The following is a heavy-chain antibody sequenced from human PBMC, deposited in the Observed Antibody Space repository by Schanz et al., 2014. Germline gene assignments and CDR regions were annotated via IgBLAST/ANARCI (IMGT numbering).Heavy chain of an antibody. CDR2: ILPIVGIA. CDR1: GGTFSSYT. D-gene: IGHD1-26*01. CDR3: ARERPRKGDFDY. V-gene: IGHV1-69*08. J-gene: IGHJ4*02. Sequence: QVQLVQSGAEVKKPGSSVKVSCKASGGTFSSYTISWVRQAPGQGLEWMGRILPIVGIANYAQNFQGRVTITADKFTSTAYMELSSLRSEDTAVYYCARERPRKGDFDYWGQGTLVTVSS.